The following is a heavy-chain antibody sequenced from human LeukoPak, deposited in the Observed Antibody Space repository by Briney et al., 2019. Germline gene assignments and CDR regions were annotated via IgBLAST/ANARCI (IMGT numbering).Heavy chain of an antibody. J-gene: IGHJ4*02. CDR2: ISGSGGST. Sequence: GGSLRLSCAASGFTFSSYGMSWVRQAPGKGLEWVSAISGSGGSTYYADSVKGRFTISRDNAKNSLYLQMNSLRAEDTAVYYCAREDYGDFLYIDYWGQGTLVTVSS. D-gene: IGHD4-17*01. CDR3: AREDYGDFLYIDY. V-gene: IGHV3-23*01. CDR1: GFTFSSYG.